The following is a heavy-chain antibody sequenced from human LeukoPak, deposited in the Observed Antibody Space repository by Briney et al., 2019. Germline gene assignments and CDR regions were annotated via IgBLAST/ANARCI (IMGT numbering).Heavy chain of an antibody. V-gene: IGHV1-18*01. CDR1: GYTFTKYG. CDR2: ISGYNGNT. D-gene: IGHD3-10*01. Sequence: ASVKVSCKASGYTFTKYGISWVRQAPGQGLEWMGWISGYNGNTNYAQKLQGRVTMTTDTSTSTAYMELRGLRSDDTAVYYCARRRYYGSGSYSDYWGQGSLVIVSS. CDR3: ARRRYYGSGSYSDY. J-gene: IGHJ4*02.